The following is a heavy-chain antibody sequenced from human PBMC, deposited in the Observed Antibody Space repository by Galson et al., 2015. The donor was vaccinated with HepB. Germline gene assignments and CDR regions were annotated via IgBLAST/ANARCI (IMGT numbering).Heavy chain of an antibody. Sequence: QSGAEVKKPGESLKISCKGSGYSFTSYWIGWVRQMPGKGLEWMGIIYPGDSDTRYSPSFQGQVTISADKSISTAYLQWSSLKASDTAMYYCARHPIDQLSVSDCTGGVCIGSSGWYFDLWGRGTLVTVSS. V-gene: IGHV5-51*01. CDR2: IYPGDSDT. CDR3: ARHPIDQLSVSDCTGGVCIGSSGWYFDL. J-gene: IGHJ2*01. D-gene: IGHD2-8*02. CDR1: GYSFTSYW.